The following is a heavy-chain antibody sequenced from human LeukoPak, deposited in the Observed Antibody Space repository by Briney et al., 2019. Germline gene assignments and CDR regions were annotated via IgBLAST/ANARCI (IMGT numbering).Heavy chain of an antibody. CDR2: ISSSSSTI. D-gene: IGHD5-24*01. CDR1: GFTFSSYG. V-gene: IGHV3-48*01. J-gene: IGHJ4*02. CDR3: ARGGGYNDY. Sequence: GGSLRLSCAASGFTFSSYGMHWVRQAPGKGLEWVSYISSSSSTIYYADSVKGRFTISRDNAKNSLYLQMNSLRAEDTAVYYCARGGGYNDYWGQGTLVTVSS.